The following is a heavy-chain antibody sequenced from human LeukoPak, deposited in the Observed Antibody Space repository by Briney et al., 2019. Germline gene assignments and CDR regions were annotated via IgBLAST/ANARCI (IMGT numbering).Heavy chain of an antibody. CDR1: GFTFSDYY. D-gene: IGHD3-9*01. CDR3: ARGRSSPTIGLDAFDI. CDR2: ISSSSSYT. V-gene: IGHV3-11*06. J-gene: IGHJ3*02. Sequence: GGSLRLSCAASGFTFSDYYMSWIRQAPGKGLEWVSYISSSSSYTNYADSVKGRFTISRDNAKNSLYLQMNSLRAEDTAVYYCARGRSSPTIGLDAFDIWGQGTMVTVSS.